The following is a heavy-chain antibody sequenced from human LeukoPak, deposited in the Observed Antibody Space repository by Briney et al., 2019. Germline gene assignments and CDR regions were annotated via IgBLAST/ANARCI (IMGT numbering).Heavy chain of an antibody. V-gene: IGHV4-38-2*02. Sequence: PSETLSLTCTVSGYSISSDYYWGWIRQPPGKGLEWIGSIDHSGSTYYNASLKSRVTMSVDTSKNQFSLRLSSVTAADTAVYYCAKTMRWVVDWFDPWGQGTLVTVSS. J-gene: IGHJ5*02. CDR3: AKTMRWVVDWFDP. CDR1: GYSISSDYY. CDR2: IDHSGST. D-gene: IGHD2-15*01.